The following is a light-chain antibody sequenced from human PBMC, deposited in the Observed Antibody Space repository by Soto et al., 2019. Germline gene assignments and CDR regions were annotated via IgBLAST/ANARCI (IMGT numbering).Light chain of an antibody. CDR2: KAS. V-gene: IGKV1-5*03. Sequence: DVQMTQSPSTLSASVGDRVIITCRASQSVNVWLAWYQQKPGKAPKLLIYKASNLESGVPSRFSGSGSGTEFTLTISSLQPDDLATYYCQQYKTYSYTFGQGTKLEIK. CDR3: QQYKTYSYT. J-gene: IGKJ2*01. CDR1: QSVNVW.